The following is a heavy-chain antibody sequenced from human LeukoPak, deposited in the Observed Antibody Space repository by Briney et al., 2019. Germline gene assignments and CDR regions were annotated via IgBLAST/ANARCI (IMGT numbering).Heavy chain of an antibody. CDR2: INPNSGGT. Sequence: GASVKVSCKASGYTFTGYYMHWVRQAPGQGLEWMGRINPNSGGTNYAQKFQGRVTMTRDTSISTAYMELSRLRSDDTAVYYCARDRGNTNYYDSSGYFDYWGQGTLVTVSS. J-gene: IGHJ4*02. CDR3: ARDRGNTNYYDSSGYFDY. CDR1: GYTFTGYY. D-gene: IGHD3-22*01. V-gene: IGHV1-2*06.